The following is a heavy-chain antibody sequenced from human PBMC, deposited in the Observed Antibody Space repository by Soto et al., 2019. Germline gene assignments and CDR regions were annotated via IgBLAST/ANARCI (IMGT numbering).Heavy chain of an antibody. D-gene: IGHD6-13*01. CDR1: GFTFSSYA. V-gene: IGHV3-30-3*01. Sequence: GGSLRLSCAASGFTFSSYAMHWVRQAPGKGLEWVAVISYDGSNKYYADSVKGRFTISRDNSKNTLYLQMNSLRAEDTAVYYCARESSSWGVSDDSLDYWGQGTLVTVSS. CDR3: ARESSSWGVSDDSLDY. CDR2: ISYDGSNK. J-gene: IGHJ4*02.